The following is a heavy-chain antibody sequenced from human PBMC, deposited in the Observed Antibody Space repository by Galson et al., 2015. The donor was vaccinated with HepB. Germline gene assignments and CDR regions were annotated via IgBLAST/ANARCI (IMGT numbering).Heavy chain of an antibody. Sequence: SLRLSCAASGFTFSNAWMSWVRRAPGKGLEWVGRIKSKTDGGTTDYAAPVKGRFTTSRDDSKNTLHLQMNSLKTEDTAVYYCTTGSTQPGTVYYYYGMDVWGQGTTVTVSS. CDR2: IKSKTDGGTT. CDR1: GFTFSNAW. J-gene: IGHJ6*02. D-gene: IGHD2-2*01. V-gene: IGHV3-15*01. CDR3: TTGSTQPGTVYYYYGMDV.